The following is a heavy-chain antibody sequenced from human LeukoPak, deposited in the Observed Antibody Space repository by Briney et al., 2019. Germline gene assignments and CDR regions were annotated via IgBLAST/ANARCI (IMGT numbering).Heavy chain of an antibody. J-gene: IGHJ4*02. D-gene: IGHD6-19*01. CDR2: IWYDGSNK. CDR3: ARDHSSGWYSDYFDY. Sequence: GESLRLSCAASGFTFSSYGMHWVRQAPGKGLEWVAVIWYDGSNKYYADSVKGRFTISRDNSKNTLYLQMNSLRAEDTAVYYCARDHSSGWYSDYFDYWGQGTLVTVSS. V-gene: IGHV3-33*01. CDR1: GFTFSSYG.